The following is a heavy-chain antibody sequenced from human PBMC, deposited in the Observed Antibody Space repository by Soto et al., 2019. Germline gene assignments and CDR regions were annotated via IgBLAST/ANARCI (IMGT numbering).Heavy chain of an antibody. CDR2: INPNSGGT. Sequence: QVQLVQSGAEVKKPGALVKVSCKASGYTFTGYYMHWVRQAPGQGLEWMGWINPNSGGTNYAQKFQGWVTMTRDTSISTAYMELSRLRSDDTAVYYCARDGSPSSSWSYYYYGMDVWGQGTTVTVSS. V-gene: IGHV1-2*04. J-gene: IGHJ6*02. CDR1: GYTFTGYY. D-gene: IGHD6-13*01. CDR3: ARDGSPSSSWSYYYYGMDV.